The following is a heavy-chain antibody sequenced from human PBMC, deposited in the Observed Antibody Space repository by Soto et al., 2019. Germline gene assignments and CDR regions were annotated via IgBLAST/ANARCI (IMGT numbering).Heavy chain of an antibody. CDR3: ARDIFGGAYDFLH. D-gene: IGHD3-3*01. CDR2: ISSGGSP. CDR1: GFRVSRLY. V-gene: IGHV3-66*01. J-gene: IGHJ4*02. Sequence: EVQLVESGGGLVQPGGSLRLSCAASGFRVSRLYMTWVRQAPGKGLQWVAVISSGGSPYYADSVKGRFTISRDNSKNTLYLEMNSLRAEDTAVYYCARDIFGGAYDFLHGGQGTLVTVSS.